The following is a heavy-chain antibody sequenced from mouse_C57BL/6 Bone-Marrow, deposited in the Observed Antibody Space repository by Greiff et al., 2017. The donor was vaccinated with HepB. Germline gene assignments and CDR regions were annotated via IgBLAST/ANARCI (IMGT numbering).Heavy chain of an antibody. CDR2: IHPNSGST. J-gene: IGHJ1*03. Sequence: VQLQQPGAELVKPGASVKLSCKASGYTFTSYWMHWVKQRPGQGLEWIGMIHPNSGSTNYNEKFKSKATLTVDKSSSTAYMQLSSLTSEDSAVYYCAREWDGSRWYFDVWGTGTTGTVSS. D-gene: IGHD2-3*01. CDR3: AREWDGSRWYFDV. CDR1: GYTFTSYW. V-gene: IGHV1-64*01.